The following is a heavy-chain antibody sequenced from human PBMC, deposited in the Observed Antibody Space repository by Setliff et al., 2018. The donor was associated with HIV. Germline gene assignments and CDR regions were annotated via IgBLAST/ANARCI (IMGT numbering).Heavy chain of an antibody. D-gene: IGHD5-12*01. CDR3: ARISVASRYNSDMDV. J-gene: IGHJ6*03. V-gene: IGHV3-30*02. CDR1: GFIFSTYG. Sequence: GGSLRLSCEASGFIFSTYGMHWVRQAPGKGLEWVAFIRSDETNKYYSDSLKGRFTISRDTSKNTLFLQINSLRPEDTAVYYCARISVASRYNSDMDVWGKGTTVTVSS. CDR2: IRSDETNK.